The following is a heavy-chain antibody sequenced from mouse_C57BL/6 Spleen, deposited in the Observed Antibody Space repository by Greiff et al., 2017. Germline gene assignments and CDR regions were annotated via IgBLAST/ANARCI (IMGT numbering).Heavy chain of an antibody. CDR1: GYSFTGYY. V-gene: IGHV1-42*01. CDR2: INPSTGGT. D-gene: IGHD1-1*02. Sequence: VQLQQSGPELVKPGASVKISCKASGYSFTGYYMNWVKQSPEKSLEWIGEINPSTGGTTYNQKFKAKATLTVDKSSSTAYMQLKGLTSEDSAVYYCARSGGDYWGQGTTLTVSS. CDR3: ARSGGDY. J-gene: IGHJ2*01.